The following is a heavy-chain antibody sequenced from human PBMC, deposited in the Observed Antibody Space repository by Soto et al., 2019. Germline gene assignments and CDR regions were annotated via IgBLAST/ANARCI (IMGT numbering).Heavy chain of an antibody. CDR1: GFTFSSYS. V-gene: IGHV3-21*01. D-gene: IGHD2-2*01. CDR3: ARSICSSTSCYRPPYLDY. CDR2: ISSSSSYI. Sequence: PGGSLRLSCAASGFTFSSYSMNWVRQAPGKGLEWVSSISSSSSYIYYADSVKGRFTISRDNAKNSLYLQMNSLRAEDTAVYYCARSICSSTSCYRPPYLDYWGQGTLVTVSS. J-gene: IGHJ4*02.